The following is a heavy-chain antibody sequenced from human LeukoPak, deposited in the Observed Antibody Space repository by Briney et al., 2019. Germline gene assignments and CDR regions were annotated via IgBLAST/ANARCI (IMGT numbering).Heavy chain of an antibody. V-gene: IGHV3-21*01. CDR2: ISSSSSYI. Sequence: GSLRLSCAASGFTFSSYSMNWVRRAPGKGLEWVSSISSSSSYIYYADSVKGRFTISRDNAKNSLYLQMNSLRAEDTAVYYCARDYYDSSGYYYFDYWGQGTLVTVSS. CDR1: GFTFSSYS. CDR3: ARDYYDSSGYYYFDY. J-gene: IGHJ4*02. D-gene: IGHD3-22*01.